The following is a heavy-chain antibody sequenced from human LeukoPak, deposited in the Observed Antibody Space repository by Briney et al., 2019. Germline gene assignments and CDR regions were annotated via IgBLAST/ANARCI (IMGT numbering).Heavy chain of an antibody. CDR3: AKGGWGVPTASGLDY. Sequence: SGGSLRLSCAASGFTFSSYAMSWAPQTPGKGLEWFSAITSSGSAGIKYYGDSVKGRFTISRDNFKNKLYLQMDSLRAEDAAVFYCAKGGWGVPTASGLDYWGQGTLVTVS. V-gene: IGHV3-23*01. CDR1: GFTFSSYA. CDR2: ITSSGSAGIK. J-gene: IGHJ4*02. D-gene: IGHD2-2*01.